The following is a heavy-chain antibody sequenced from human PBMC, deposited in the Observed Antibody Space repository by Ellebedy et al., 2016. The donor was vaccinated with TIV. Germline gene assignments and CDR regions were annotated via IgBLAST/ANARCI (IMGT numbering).Heavy chain of an antibody. Sequence: SETLSLXXEIDVPSITGYHWAWVRQPPGKGLEWIGDTNHRGATKSISSLKSRVTISLDTSKKQFSLNITSVTAADTAFYYCASGSMVRGLAGWGQGILVTVSS. V-gene: IGHV4-34*01. J-gene: IGHJ4*02. CDR3: ASGSMVRGLAG. D-gene: IGHD3-10*01. CDR2: TNHRGAT. CDR1: VPSITGYH.